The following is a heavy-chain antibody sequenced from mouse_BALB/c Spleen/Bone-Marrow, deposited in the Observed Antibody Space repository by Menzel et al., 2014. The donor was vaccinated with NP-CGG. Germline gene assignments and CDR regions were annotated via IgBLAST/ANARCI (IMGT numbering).Heavy chain of an antibody. CDR2: IDPANGNT. CDR1: GFNIKDTY. Sequence: EVQLQQSGAELVKPGASVKLSCTASGFNIKDTYMHLVKQRPEQGLEWIGRIDPANGNTKYDPKFQGKATITADTSSNTAYLQLSSLTSEDTAVYYCANYYYGSSLFAYWGQGTLVTVSA. J-gene: IGHJ3*01. V-gene: IGHV14-3*02. CDR3: ANYYYGSSLFAY. D-gene: IGHD1-1*01.